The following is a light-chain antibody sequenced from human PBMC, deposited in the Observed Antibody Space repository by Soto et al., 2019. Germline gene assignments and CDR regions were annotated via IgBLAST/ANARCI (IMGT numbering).Light chain of an antibody. V-gene: IGLV2-23*01. CDR2: EGS. J-gene: IGLJ2*01. Sequence: QSALTQPASVSGSPGQSITISCTGTSSDVGSYNLVSWYRLHPGKAPKLMIYEGSKRPSGVSNRFSGSKSGNTASLTISGLQAEDEADYYCCSYVGGSTVVFGGGTKLTVL. CDR1: SSDVGSYNL. CDR3: CSYVGGSTVV.